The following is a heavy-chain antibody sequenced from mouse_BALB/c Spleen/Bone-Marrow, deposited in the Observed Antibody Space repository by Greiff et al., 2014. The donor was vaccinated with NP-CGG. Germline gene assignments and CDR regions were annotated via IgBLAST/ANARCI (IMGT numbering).Heavy chain of an antibody. Sequence: QVQLQQSGAELVRPGTSLKISCKASGYTFTNYWLGWVKQRPGNGLEWIGDIYPGGGYTNYNEKFKGKATLAADTSSSTAYMQRSNLESEDSAFYFCSREVQGDFDYWGQGTSLTVSS. CDR1: GYTFTNYW. D-gene: IGHD2-14*01. V-gene: IGHV1-63*02. J-gene: IGHJ2*02. CDR2: IYPGGGYT. CDR3: SREVQGDFDY.